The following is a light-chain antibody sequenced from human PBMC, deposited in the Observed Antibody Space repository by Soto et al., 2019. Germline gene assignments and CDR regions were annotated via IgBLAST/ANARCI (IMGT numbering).Light chain of an antibody. CDR1: SSDVGGYNY. V-gene: IGLV2-14*01. CDR2: EVS. J-gene: IGLJ3*02. CDR3: SSYTSSSTWV. Sequence: QSALTQPASVSGSPGQAITISCTGTSSDVGGYNYVSWYQQYPGKAPKLMIYEVSNRPSGVSNRFSGSKSGNTASLTISGLQAEDEADYYCSSYTSSSTWVFGGGTKLPS.